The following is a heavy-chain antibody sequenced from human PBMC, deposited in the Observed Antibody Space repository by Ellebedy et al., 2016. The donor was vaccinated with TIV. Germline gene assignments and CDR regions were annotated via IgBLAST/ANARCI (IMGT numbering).Heavy chain of an antibody. V-gene: IGHV3-11*06. Sequence: GGSLRLSXAASGFTFSDYYMSWIRQAPGKGLEWVSYISSSSSYTNYADSVKGRFTISRDNAKNSLYLQMNSLRAEDTAVYYCAREAVGVYFDYWGQGTLVTVSS. D-gene: IGHD3-22*01. CDR2: ISSSSSYT. CDR3: AREAVGVYFDY. CDR1: GFTFSDYY. J-gene: IGHJ4*02.